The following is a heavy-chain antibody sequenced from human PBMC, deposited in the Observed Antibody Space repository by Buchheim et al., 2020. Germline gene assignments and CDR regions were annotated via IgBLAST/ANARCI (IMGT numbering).Heavy chain of an antibody. D-gene: IGHD2-21*02. CDR2: IRDSGGST. CDR1: GFTFSGYV. J-gene: IGHJ4*02. V-gene: IGHV3-23*01. CDR3: AKGRCGGGDCPFDD. Sequence: EVQLLESGGDLVQPGGSLRPSCAASGFTFSGYVMSWVRQAPGKGLEWVSGIRDSGGSTNYADSVEGRFTISRDNSKNTLYLQMNSLRADDTAIYYCAKGRCGGGDCPFDDWGQGTL.